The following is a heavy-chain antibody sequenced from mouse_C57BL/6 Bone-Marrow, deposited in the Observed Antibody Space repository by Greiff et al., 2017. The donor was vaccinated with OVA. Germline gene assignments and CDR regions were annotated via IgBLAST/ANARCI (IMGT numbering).Heavy chain of an antibody. Sequence: VQLQQSGAELVKPGASVKLSCKASGYTFTSYWMHWVKQRPGQGLEWIGMIHPNSGSTNYNEKFKSKATLTVDKSSSTAYMQLSSLTSEDSAVYYCARLGGLGWYVDVWGTGTTVTVSS. CDR2: IHPNSGST. CDR3: ARLGGLGWYVDV. V-gene: IGHV1-64*01. CDR1: GYTFTSYW. D-gene: IGHD3-1*01. J-gene: IGHJ1*03.